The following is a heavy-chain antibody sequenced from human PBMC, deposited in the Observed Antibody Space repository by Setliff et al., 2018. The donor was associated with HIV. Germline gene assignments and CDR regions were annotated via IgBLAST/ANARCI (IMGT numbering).Heavy chain of an antibody. J-gene: IGHJ4*02. Sequence: PSETLSLTCNVSGDSLNTYYWSWIRQPAGKGLEWIGRMHTSGSTSYNPSLKSRVTISTDTSKNQFSLELTSVIAADTAVYYCAREECTSWPRVHYWGQGALVTVSS. V-gene: IGHV4-4*07. CDR3: AREECTSWPRVHY. CDR2: MHTSGST. D-gene: IGHD6-13*01. CDR1: GDSLNTYY.